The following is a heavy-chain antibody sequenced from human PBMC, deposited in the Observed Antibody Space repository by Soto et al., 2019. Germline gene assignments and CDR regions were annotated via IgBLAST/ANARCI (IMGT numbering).Heavy chain of an antibody. CDR2: ISWNSGSI. CDR1: GFTFDDYA. CDR3: TKGGYDPYFDY. D-gene: IGHD5-12*01. V-gene: IGHV3-9*01. J-gene: IGHJ4*02. Sequence: EVQLVESGGGLVQPGRSLRLSCAASGFTFDDYAMHWVRQAPGKGLEWVSGISWNSGSIGYADSVKGRFTISRDNAKNSLYLQMNSLRVEDTALYYCTKGGYDPYFDYWGQGTLVTVSS.